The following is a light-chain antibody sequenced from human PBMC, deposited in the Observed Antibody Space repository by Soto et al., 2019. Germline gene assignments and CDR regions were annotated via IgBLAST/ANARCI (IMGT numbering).Light chain of an antibody. CDR2: GAS. J-gene: IGKJ1*01. V-gene: IGKV3-15*01. CDR3: QQYGSSPT. CDR1: QSVSSN. Sequence: EIVITQSPATLSVSPGERATLSCRASQSVSSNLAWYQQQPGQAPRLLIYGASTRATGIPARFSGSGSGTEFTLTISSLQSEDFAVYYCQQYGSSPTFGQGTNADIK.